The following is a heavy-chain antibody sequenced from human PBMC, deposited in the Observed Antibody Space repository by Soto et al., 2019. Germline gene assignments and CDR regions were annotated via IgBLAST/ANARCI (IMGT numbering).Heavy chain of an antibody. CDR1: GFTFSSYS. D-gene: IGHD6-6*01. CDR2: IISSGSTL. CDR3: AREGRDSNSSDFDY. J-gene: IGHJ4*02. Sequence: PGGSLRLSCEASGFTFSSYSMNWVRQAPGKGLEWVSYIISSGSTLYYADSVKGRFTISRVNAKNSLYLQMNSLRDEDTAVYYCAREGRDSNSSDFDYWGQGTLVTVSS. V-gene: IGHV3-48*02.